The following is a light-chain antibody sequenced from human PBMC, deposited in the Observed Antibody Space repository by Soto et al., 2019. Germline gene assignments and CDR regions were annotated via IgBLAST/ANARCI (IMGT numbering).Light chain of an antibody. V-gene: IGKV1-5*03. Sequence: DIQMTQSPSTLSASVGDRVIITCRASQYINTWLAWYQQKPGRAPKLLIYSSSSLESGVPSRFSGSGSGSEFTLTISSLQSDDFATYYCQQYQGLPFTFCQGTKLEI. CDR1: QYINTW. CDR2: SSS. CDR3: QQYQGLPFT. J-gene: IGKJ2*01.